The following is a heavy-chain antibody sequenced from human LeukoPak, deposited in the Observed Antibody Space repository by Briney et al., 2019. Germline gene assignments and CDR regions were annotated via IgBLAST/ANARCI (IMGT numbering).Heavy chain of an antibody. D-gene: IGHD3-9*01. Sequence: PGGSLRLSCAASGFTDSSNYMSGVRQAPGKGLEWVSVITSGGGSTSYADSVKGRFTISRDNSKNSLYLQMNSLRVEDTAVYYCAKDRYYEIRGWFDPWGQGTLVTVSS. CDR2: ITSGGGST. J-gene: IGHJ5*02. CDR3: AKDRYYEIRGWFDP. V-gene: IGHV3-66*01. CDR1: GFTDSSNY.